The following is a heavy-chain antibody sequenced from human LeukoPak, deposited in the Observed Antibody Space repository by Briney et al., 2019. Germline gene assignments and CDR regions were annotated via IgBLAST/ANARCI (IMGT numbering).Heavy chain of an antibody. CDR1: GFTFSSYG. CDR2: ISGSGGNT. J-gene: IGHJ4*02. V-gene: IGHV3-23*01. CDR3: AKGRPMIVVVIGIDY. D-gene: IGHD3-22*01. Sequence: PGGSLRLSCAASGFTFSSYGMSWVRQAPGKGLEWVSAISGSGGNTYYADSVKGRFTISRDNSKNTLYLQMNSLRAEDTAVYYCAKGRPMIVVVIGIDYWGQGTLVTVSS.